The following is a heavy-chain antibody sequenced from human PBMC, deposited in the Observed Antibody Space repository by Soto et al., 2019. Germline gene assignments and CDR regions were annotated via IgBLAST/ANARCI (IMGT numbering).Heavy chain of an antibody. J-gene: IGHJ6*02. Sequence: SETLSLTCTVSGGSISSTSYYWGWIRQPPGKGLEWIGYLYYRGSTNYSPSLKSRVTMSVDTSNNQFSLKLNSVSAADTAVYYCARMTCSVGSCYSSYYYGMDVWGQGTTVTVSS. CDR3: ARMTCSVGSCYSSYYYGMDV. CDR1: GGSISSTSYY. V-gene: IGHV4-39*07. D-gene: IGHD2-15*01. CDR2: LYYRGST.